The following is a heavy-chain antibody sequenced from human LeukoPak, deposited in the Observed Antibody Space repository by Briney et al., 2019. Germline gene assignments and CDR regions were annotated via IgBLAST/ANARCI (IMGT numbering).Heavy chain of an antibody. CDR3: ARGRARLRYFDWLTPDFDY. D-gene: IGHD3-9*01. Sequence: PSETLSLTCAVYGGSFSGYYWSWIRQPPGKGLEWIGEINHSGSTNYNPSLKSRVTISVDTSKNQFSLKLSSVTAADTAVYYCARGRARLRYFDWLTPDFDYWGQGTLVTVSS. J-gene: IGHJ4*02. V-gene: IGHV4-34*01. CDR2: INHSGST. CDR1: GGSFSGYY.